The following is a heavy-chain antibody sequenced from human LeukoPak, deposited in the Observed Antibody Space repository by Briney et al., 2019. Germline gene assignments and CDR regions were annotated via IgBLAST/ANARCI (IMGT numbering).Heavy chain of an antibody. CDR3: ARDKASLTVYTMVRGVFDY. CDR2: INTNTGNP. Sequence: GASVKVPCKASGYTFTSYAMNWVRQAPGQGLEWMGWINTNTGNPTYAQGFTGRFVFSLDTSVSTAYLQISSLKAEDTAVYYCARDKASLTVYTMVRGVFDYWGQGTLVTVSS. V-gene: IGHV7-4-1*02. CDR1: GYTFTSYA. D-gene: IGHD3-10*01. J-gene: IGHJ4*02.